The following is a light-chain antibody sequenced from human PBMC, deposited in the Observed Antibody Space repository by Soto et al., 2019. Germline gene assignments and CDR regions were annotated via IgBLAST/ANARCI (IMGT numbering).Light chain of an antibody. J-gene: IGKJ5*01. CDR1: QAIRND. V-gene: IGKV1-17*01. Sequence: DIQMTQSPSSLSASVGDRVTITCRASQAIRNDVGWYQQKPGKAPKRLIYVASRLESGVPSRFSGSGFGTEFTLTISGLLPEDFAAYHCQQLYTLPFTFGQGTRL. CDR2: VAS. CDR3: QQLYTLPFT.